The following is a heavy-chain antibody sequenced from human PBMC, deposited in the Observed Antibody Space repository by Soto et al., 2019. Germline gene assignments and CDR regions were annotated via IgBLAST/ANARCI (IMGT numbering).Heavy chain of an antibody. J-gene: IGHJ4*02. CDR2: IAHSGTT. CDR3: AIDSPDISVYFRIFDS. V-gene: IGHV4-30-2*01. Sequence: QLQLQQACSGLVKPSQTLSLTCAVSGGSSSSGGYSWSWIRQPPGKGLEFIGYIAHSGTTFYKASLKSRVTISVDTSRNQFTMKLSSVTAADTALYYCAIDSPDISVYFRIFDSWGQGTLVTVSS. D-gene: IGHD3-22*01. CDR1: GGSSSSGGYS.